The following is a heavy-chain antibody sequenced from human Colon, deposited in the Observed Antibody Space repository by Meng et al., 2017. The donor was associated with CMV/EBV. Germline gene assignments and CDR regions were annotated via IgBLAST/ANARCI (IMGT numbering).Heavy chain of an antibody. CDR1: GFSFNSYE. CDR2: KSADGSIE. J-gene: IGHJ4*02. CDR3: ARDRLGGIDF. D-gene: IGHD3-16*01. Sequence: GESLKISCAASGFSFNSYEMNWVRQAPGKGLEWLAVKSADGSIEYHADSVKGRFIISRDNSKSSLYLQMNSLTSDDTAVYYCARDRLGGIDFWGQGTLVTVSS. V-gene: IGHV3-30-3*01.